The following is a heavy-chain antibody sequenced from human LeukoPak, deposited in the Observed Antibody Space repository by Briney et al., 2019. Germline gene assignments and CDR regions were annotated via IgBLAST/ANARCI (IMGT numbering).Heavy chain of an antibody. D-gene: IGHD6-19*01. V-gene: IGHV1-18*01. CDR3: ARDHGSPYSSGWYIGKNWFDP. J-gene: IGHJ5*02. CDR2: ISADNGNT. Sequence: ASVKVSCKASGYTFTSYAISWVRQAPGQGLEWMGWISADNGNTDYAQRFQGRVTMTTDTSTSTAYLELRSLRSDDTAVYYCARDHGSPYSSGWYIGKNWFDPWGQGTLVTVSS. CDR1: GYTFTSYA.